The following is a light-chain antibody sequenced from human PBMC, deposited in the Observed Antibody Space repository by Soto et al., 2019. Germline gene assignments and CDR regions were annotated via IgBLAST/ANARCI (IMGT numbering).Light chain of an antibody. Sequence: EIVLTQSPGTLSLSPGERATLSCRASQSVSSNYLAWYQQKPGQAPRLLIYGASSRATGIPDRFSCSGSGTDFTLTISRLEPEDFAVYYCQQYGSSPTFGPGTKSGYQT. J-gene: IGKJ3*01. CDR2: GAS. V-gene: IGKV3-20*01. CDR1: QSVSSNY. CDR3: QQYGSSPT.